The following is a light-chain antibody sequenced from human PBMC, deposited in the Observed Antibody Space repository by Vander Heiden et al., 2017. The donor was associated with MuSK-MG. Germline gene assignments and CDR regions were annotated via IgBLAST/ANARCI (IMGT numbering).Light chain of an antibody. CDR3: SSYAGSNKVL. J-gene: IGLJ3*02. CDR2: AID. V-gene: IGLV2-8*01. CDR1: SRDIGIYNS. Sequence: ALTQPPSASGSPGQSVTISCTGPSRDIGIYNSVSWYQPLPGKAPKLMIYAIDKRPTGVPDRFSGSRSANAASLPVPVPQADDEADYCWSSYAGSNKVLFGGGTRLTVL.